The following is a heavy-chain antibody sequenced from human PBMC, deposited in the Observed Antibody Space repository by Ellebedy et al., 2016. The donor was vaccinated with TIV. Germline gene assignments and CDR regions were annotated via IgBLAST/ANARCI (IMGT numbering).Heavy chain of an antibody. Sequence: GGSLRLSCAASGYTFSGYWMIWVRQAPGKGLEWVANINQDGSEQAYVDSVKGRFAISRDNAKNSLYLQMNSLRAEDTAVYYCAGRAYNWNDGSLFDYWGQGTLVTVSS. CDR3: AGRAYNWNDGSLFDY. D-gene: IGHD1-1*01. J-gene: IGHJ4*02. CDR1: GYTFSGYW. V-gene: IGHV3-7*03. CDR2: INQDGSEQ.